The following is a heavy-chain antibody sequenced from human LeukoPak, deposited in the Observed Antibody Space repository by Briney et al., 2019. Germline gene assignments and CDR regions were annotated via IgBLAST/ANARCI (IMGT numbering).Heavy chain of an antibody. CDR2: IYSGGST. V-gene: IGHV3-53*01. CDR3: ARVRVGATIVY. J-gene: IGHJ4*02. CDR1: GFTVSSNY. D-gene: IGHD1-26*01. Sequence: GGSLRLSCAASGFTVSSNYMSWVRQAPGKGLEWVSVIYSGGSTYYADSVKGRFTISRDNSKNTLYLQMNSLRAEDTAVYYCARVRVGATIVYWGQGTLVTVSS.